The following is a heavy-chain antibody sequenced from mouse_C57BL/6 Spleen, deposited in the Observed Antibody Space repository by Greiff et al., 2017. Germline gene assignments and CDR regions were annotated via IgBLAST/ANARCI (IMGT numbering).Heavy chain of an antibody. Sequence: VQLQQSGAELVRPGASVKLSCKASGYTFTDYCINWVKQRPGQGLEWIAMIYPGSGNTYYNEKFKGKATLTVEKSSSTAYMQLSSLTSEDSAGYFCARSAYGSSYYYAMDYWGQGTSLTVSS. J-gene: IGHJ4*01. CDR1: GYTFTDYC. CDR3: ARSAYGSSYYYAMDY. CDR2: IYPGSGNT. D-gene: IGHD1-1*01. V-gene: IGHV1-76*01.